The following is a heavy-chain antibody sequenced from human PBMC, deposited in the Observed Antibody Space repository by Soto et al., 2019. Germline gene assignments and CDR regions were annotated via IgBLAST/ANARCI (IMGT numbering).Heavy chain of an antibody. CDR3: ARDYTYDSSGYYYNGPFDY. CDR2: IKQDGSEK. D-gene: IGHD3-22*01. J-gene: IGHJ4*02. Sequence: GGSLRLSCAASGFTFSSYWMSWVRQAPGKGLEWVANIKQDGSEKYYVDSVKGRFTISRDNAKNSLYLQMNSLRAEDTAVYYCARDYTYDSSGYYYNGPFDYWGQGTLVTVSS. CDR1: GFTFSSYW. V-gene: IGHV3-7*01.